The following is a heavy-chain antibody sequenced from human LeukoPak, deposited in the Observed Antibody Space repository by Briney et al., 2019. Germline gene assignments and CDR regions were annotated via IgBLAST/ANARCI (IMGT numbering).Heavy chain of an antibody. V-gene: IGHV3-23*01. CDR2: ISGSGGTT. CDR3: AKGNGKAATGNVVDY. Sequence: GGSLRLSCAASGFTFSSYAMSWVRQAPGKGLEWVSVISGSGGTTYYADSVKGRFTISRDNSKSTLFLQMNSLRAEGTAVYYCAKGNGKAATGNVVDYWGQGTLVTVSS. CDR1: GFTFSSYA. J-gene: IGHJ4*02. D-gene: IGHD6-13*01.